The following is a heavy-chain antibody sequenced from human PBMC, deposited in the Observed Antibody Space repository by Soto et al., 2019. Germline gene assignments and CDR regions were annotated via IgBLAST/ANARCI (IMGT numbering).Heavy chain of an antibody. V-gene: IGHV1-18*01. CDR2: ISAYNGNT. D-gene: IGHD3-3*01. CDR1: GYTFTSYG. J-gene: IGHJ5*02. Sequence: QVQLVQSGAEVKKPGASVKVSCKASGYTFTSYGISWVRQAPGQGLEWMGWISAYNGNTNYAQKLPGRVTMTTDTSTSTAYMELRSLRSDDAAVYYCARDVRSTEYDLWSGYPHPNCFDPWGQGTLVTVSS. CDR3: ARDVRSTEYDLWSGYPHPNCFDP.